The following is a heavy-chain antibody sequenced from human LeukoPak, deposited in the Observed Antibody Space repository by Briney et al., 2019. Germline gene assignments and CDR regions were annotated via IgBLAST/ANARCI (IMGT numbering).Heavy chain of an antibody. J-gene: IGHJ6*02. Sequence: GGSLRLSCAASRFTVSSNYMSWVRQAPGKGLEWVAVIWYDGSNKYYADSVKGRFTISRDNSKNTLYLQMNSLRAEDTAVYYCARDIVVVPAAIRVGMDVWGQGTTVTVSS. V-gene: IGHV3-33*08. CDR2: IWYDGSNK. D-gene: IGHD2-2*01. CDR1: RFTVSSNY. CDR3: ARDIVVVPAAIRVGMDV.